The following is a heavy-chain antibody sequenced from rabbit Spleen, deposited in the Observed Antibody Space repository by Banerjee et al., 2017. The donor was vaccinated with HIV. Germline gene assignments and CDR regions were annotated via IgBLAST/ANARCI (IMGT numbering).Heavy chain of an antibody. CDR1: GFSFSSNDY. CDR3: VREVAGRFGL. CDR2: IAGSSSDFT. J-gene: IGHJ4*01. D-gene: IGHD4-1*01. Sequence: QSLEESGGDLVKPGASLTLTCTASGFSFSSNDYMCWVRQAPGKGLEWISCIAGSSSDFTYSATWAKGRSIISKTSSTTVTLQMTSLTAADTATYFCVREVAGRFGLWGPGTLVTVS. V-gene: IGHV1S40*01.